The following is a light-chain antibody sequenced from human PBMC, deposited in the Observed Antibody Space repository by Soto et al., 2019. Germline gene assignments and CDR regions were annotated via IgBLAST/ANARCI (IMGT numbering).Light chain of an antibody. V-gene: IGKV3-15*01. CDR3: QRYNNGPPAT. CDR1: QTITSN. J-gene: IGKJ1*01. CDR2: GAS. Sequence: EIVMTQSPATLSVSPGERATLSCRASQTITSNLAWYQQKPGQAPRLLIYGASTRATGVPARFSGSGSGTECTLTISSLHSEDFAVYYCQRYNNGPPATIGQGTKVEIK.